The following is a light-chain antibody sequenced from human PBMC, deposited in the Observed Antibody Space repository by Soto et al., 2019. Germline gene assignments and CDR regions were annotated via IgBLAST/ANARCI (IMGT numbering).Light chain of an antibody. Sequence: LTQPASVSGSPGQSITISCTGTNSDVGGYNYVSWYQQHPGKAPELMIYEVSHRPSGVSNRSSGSKSDNTASLTISGLQAEDEADYYCSSYTSISTLYVFGTGTKVTVL. J-gene: IGLJ1*01. CDR3: SSYTSISTLYV. CDR2: EVS. CDR1: NSDVGGYNY. V-gene: IGLV2-14*01.